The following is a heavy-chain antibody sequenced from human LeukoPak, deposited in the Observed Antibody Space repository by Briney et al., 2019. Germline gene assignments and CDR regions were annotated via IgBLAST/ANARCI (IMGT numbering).Heavy chain of an antibody. CDR2: ISDVGTNK. D-gene: IGHD3-22*01. CDR1: GSTFSSFA. Sequence: GRSLRLSCAATGSTFSSFAMHWARQAPGKGLEWVAVISDVGTNKYYADSVKGRFTISRDNSKNTLYLQMNSLRAEDTAVYYCARESESYDSSGSTFKYWGQGTLVTVSS. J-gene: IGHJ4*02. V-gene: IGHV3-30*04. CDR3: ARESESYDSSGSTFKY.